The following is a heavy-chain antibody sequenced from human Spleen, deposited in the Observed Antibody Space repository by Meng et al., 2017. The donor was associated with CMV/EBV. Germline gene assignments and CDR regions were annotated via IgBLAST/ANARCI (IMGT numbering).Heavy chain of an antibody. D-gene: IGHD4-17*01. CDR3: ARDLGDYGDYPDY. Sequence: ETLSLTCAASGFTFSSYAMSWVRQAPGKGLEWVANIKQDGSEKYYVDSVKGRFTISRDNAKNSLYLQMNSLRAEDTAVYYCARDLGDYGDYPDYWGQGTLVTVSS. J-gene: IGHJ4*02. CDR1: GFTFSSYA. CDR2: IKQDGSEK. V-gene: IGHV3-7*01.